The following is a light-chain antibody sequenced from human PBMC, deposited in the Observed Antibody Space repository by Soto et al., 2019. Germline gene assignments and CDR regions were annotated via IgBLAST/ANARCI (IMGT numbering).Light chain of an antibody. V-gene: IGKV3-15*01. CDR3: RQYSQWPLT. J-gene: IGKJ4*01. CDR1: HSVTSN. Sequence: EIVMPQSPATLSVSPGQRATRSCRASHSVTSNLAWYQQKPGQAPRLLMYGASTRAPGIPARFGGSGSATEFTLTISSLQSEDFAVYYCRQYSQWPLTFGGGTKVDIK. CDR2: GAS.